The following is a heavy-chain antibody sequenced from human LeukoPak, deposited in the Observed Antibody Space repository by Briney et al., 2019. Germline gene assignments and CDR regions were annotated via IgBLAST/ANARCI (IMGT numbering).Heavy chain of an antibody. CDR3: ASARLVLSDYYYYYMDV. CDR1: GGTFSSYA. J-gene: IGHJ6*03. V-gene: IGHV1-69*05. CDR2: IIPIFGTA. Sequence: ASVKVSCKASGGTFSSYAISWVRQAPEQGLEWMGGIIPIFGTANYAQKFQGRVTITTDESTSTAYMELSSLRSEDTAVYYCASARLVLSDYYYYYMDVWGKGTTVTVSS. D-gene: IGHD3-10*01.